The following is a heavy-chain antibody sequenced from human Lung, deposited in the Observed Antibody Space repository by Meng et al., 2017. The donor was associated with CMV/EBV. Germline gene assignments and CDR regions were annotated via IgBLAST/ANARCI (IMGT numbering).Heavy chain of an antibody. V-gene: IGHV1-2*02. CDR3: ARDRVPAAFRDYGMDV. J-gene: IGHJ6*02. Sequence: ASXXVSXKASGYTFTGYYMHWVRQASGQGLEWMGWINPNSGGTNYARKFQGRVTMTRDTSISTAYMELSRLRSDDTAVYYCARDRVPAAFRDYGMDVWGQGTTVTVSS. CDR1: GYTFTGYY. CDR2: INPNSGGT. D-gene: IGHD2-2*01.